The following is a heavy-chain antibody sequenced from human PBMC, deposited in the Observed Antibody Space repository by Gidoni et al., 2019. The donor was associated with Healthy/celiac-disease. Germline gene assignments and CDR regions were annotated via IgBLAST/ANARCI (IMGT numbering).Heavy chain of an antibody. J-gene: IGHJ5*02. CDR2: IYYSGST. D-gene: IGHD2-15*01. Sequence: QVQLQESGPGRVKPSQTLSFTCTVSGGSISSGDYYWSWIRQPPGKGLEWIGYIYYSGSTYYNPSLKSRVTISVDTSKNQFSLKLSSVTAADTAVYYCARVGGDIVGTDPWGQGTLVTVSS. CDR1: GGSISSGDYY. V-gene: IGHV4-30-4*01. CDR3: ARVGGDIVGTDP.